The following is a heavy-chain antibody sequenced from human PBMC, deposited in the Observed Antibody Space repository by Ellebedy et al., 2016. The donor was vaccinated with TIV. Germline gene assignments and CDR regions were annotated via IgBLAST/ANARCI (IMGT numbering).Heavy chain of an antibody. Sequence: GGSLRLSXAASGFNFNDYYMSWIRQAPGKGLEWLSYLSYGGGTISYADSVKGRFTISRDNAKNSLYLQMNRLRADDTAFYYCARDLRITARDYYLDYWGQGTLVTVSS. CDR3: ARDLRITARDYYLDY. D-gene: IGHD6-6*01. J-gene: IGHJ4*02. CDR1: GFNFNDYY. CDR2: LSYGGGTI. V-gene: IGHV3-11*01.